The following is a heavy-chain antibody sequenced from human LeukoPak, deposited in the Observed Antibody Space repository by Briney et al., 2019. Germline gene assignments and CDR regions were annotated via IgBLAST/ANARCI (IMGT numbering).Heavy chain of an antibody. D-gene: IGHD3-3*01. CDR1: GYTFTGYY. V-gene: IGHV1-2*02. CDR2: INPNSGGT. J-gene: IGHJ4*02. Sequence: GASVKVSCKASGYTFTGYYMHWVRQAPGQGLEWMGWINPNSGGTNYAQKFQGRVTMTRDTSISTAYMELSWLRSDDTAVYYCARGGSCGYYDFWSGYDATDYWGQGTLVTVSS. CDR3: ARGGSCGYYDFWSGYDATDY.